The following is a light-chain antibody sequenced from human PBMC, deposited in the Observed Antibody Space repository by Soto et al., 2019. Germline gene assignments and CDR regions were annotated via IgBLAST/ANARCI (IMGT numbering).Light chain of an antibody. Sequence: IQMTQSPSTLSPSIGDRVTITCRASQNIVNWLAWYQQKPGKAPKILIYGASTLERGVPSRFSGSGSGTEFTLTITNLQPDDSATYYCQQYNTYSATFGQGTRLEIK. CDR1: QNIVNW. J-gene: IGKJ5*01. CDR3: QQYNTYSAT. CDR2: GAS. V-gene: IGKV1-5*01.